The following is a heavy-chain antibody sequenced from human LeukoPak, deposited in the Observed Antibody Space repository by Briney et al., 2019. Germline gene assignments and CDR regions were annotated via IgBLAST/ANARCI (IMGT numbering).Heavy chain of an antibody. CDR2: IWYDGSNK. CDR1: GFTFSSYG. V-gene: IGHV3-33*06. J-gene: IGHJ6*03. D-gene: IGHD3-10*01. Sequence: PGRSLRLSCAASGFTFSSYGMHWVRQAPGKGLEWVAVIWYDGSNKYYADSVKGRFTISRDNSKNTLYLQMNSLRAEDTAVYYCAKFFHAGTYNYYYYMDVWGKGTTVTVSS. CDR3: AKFFHAGTYNYYYYMDV.